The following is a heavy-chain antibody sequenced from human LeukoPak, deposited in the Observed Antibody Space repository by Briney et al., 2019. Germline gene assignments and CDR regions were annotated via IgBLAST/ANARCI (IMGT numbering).Heavy chain of an antibody. CDR1: EFTFSSYA. CDR2: ISFDGNNE. CDR3: ANIIRKYTSGYYYFDY. V-gene: IGHV3-30-3*01. J-gene: IGHJ4*02. Sequence: PGGSLRLSCAASEFTFSSYAMHWVRQAPGKGLEWVADISFDGNNEHYADSVKGRFTISRDNSNNTLYLQMNSLRAEDTAVYYCANIIRKYTSGYYYFDYWGQGTLVTVSS. D-gene: IGHD6-25*01.